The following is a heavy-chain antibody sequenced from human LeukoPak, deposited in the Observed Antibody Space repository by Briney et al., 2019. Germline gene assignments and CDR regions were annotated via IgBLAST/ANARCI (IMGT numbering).Heavy chain of an antibody. D-gene: IGHD2-21*01. CDR3: ARAVVHISRLDP. Sequence: GGSLRLSCAASGFTFSSYWMHWVRQAPGKGLVWVSRINSDGSSTSYADSVKGRFTISRDNAKNTLYLQMNSLRAEDTAGYYCARAVVHISRLDPWGQGTLVTVSS. J-gene: IGHJ5*02. CDR2: INSDGSST. V-gene: IGHV3-74*01. CDR1: GFTFSSYW.